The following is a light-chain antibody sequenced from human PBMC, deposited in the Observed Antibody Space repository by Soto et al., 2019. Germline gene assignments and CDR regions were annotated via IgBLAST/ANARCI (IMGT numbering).Light chain of an antibody. CDR1: SSNIGKNF. Sequence: QSLLTQPPSVSTAPGQKATISCSGSSSNIGKNFVSWYQHLPGSAPKLLIYDNDRRPSGIPDRFSGSKSGTSATLGITGLQTGDEADYYCGTWASSLTTVLVGGGTKLTVL. J-gene: IGLJ2*01. CDR2: DND. V-gene: IGLV1-51*01. CDR3: GTWASSLTTVL.